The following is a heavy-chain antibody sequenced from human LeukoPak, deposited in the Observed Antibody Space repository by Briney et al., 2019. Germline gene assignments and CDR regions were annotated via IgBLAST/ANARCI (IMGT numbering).Heavy chain of an antibody. D-gene: IGHD5-12*01. CDR3: ARVGRSGYTKDY. V-gene: IGHV3-48*04. CDR1: GFAFSTYS. Sequence: PGGSLSLSCAASGFAFSTYSIDWVRQAPGKGLEWLSYISSSSTIYYADSVKGRFTVSRDNAENLVYLQMNSLGAEDTAVYYCARVGRSGYTKDYRGQGTLVTVAS. J-gene: IGHJ4*02. CDR2: ISSSSTI.